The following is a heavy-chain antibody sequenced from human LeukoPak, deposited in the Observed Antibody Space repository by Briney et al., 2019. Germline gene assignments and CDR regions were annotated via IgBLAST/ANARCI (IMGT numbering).Heavy chain of an antibody. CDR3: ARDKGIAAAGVYYYYYGMDV. Sequence: GGSLRLSCAASGFTFSSYGMHGVRQAPGKGLEGVAVIWYDGSNKYYADSVKGRFTISRDNSKNTLYLQMNSLRAEDTAVYYCARDKGIAAAGVYYYYYGMDVWGQGTTVTVSS. D-gene: IGHD6-13*01. CDR1: GFTFSSYG. V-gene: IGHV3-33*01. CDR2: IWYDGSNK. J-gene: IGHJ6*02.